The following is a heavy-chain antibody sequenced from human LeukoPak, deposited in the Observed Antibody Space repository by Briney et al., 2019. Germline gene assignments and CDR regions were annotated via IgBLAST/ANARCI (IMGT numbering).Heavy chain of an antibody. CDR3: ARTTEGGYTYGYFYYYYMDV. D-gene: IGHD5-18*01. CDR2: IKQDGSEK. J-gene: IGHJ6*03. V-gene: IGHV3-7*01. Sequence: GGSLRLSCAASGFTLSSYWISWVRQAPGKGLEWVANIKQDGSEKYYVDSVKGRFTISRDNAKNSPYLQMNSLRAEDTAVYYCARTTEGGYTYGYFYYYYMDVWGKGTTVTISS. CDR1: GFTLSSYW.